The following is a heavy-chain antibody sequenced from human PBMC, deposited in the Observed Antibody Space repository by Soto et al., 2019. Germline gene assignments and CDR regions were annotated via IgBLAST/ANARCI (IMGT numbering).Heavy chain of an antibody. J-gene: IGHJ4*02. CDR2: VLYDGINK. V-gene: IGHV3-30*03. D-gene: IGHD5-18*01. CDR1: GFSLSNNA. Sequence: PGGSLRLSCAASGFSLSNNAMHWVRQAPGKGLEWVAVVLYDGINKYYADSVKGRFTISRDNAKNSLYLQMNSLRAEDTAVYYCARFGYTYDYWGQGTLVTVSS. CDR3: ARFGYTYDY.